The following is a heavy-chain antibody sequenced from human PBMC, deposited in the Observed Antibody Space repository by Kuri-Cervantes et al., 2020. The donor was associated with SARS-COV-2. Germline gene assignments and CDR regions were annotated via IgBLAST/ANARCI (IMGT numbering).Heavy chain of an antibody. V-gene: IGHV3-30*18. Sequence: LSLTCVASGFNFSTTDMHWVRQAPGKGLEWVTFISSDGKNKKCMASGKGRFTISRDNSQNTLHLQMKSLRDEDTAIHYCAKDRAGVHDFWGQGTLVTVSS. D-gene: IGHD2-21*01. J-gene: IGHJ4*02. CDR1: GFNFSTTD. CDR3: AKDRAGVHDF. CDR2: ISSDGKNK.